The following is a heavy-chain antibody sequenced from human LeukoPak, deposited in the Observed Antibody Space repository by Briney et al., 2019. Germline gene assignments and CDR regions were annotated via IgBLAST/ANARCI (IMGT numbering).Heavy chain of an antibody. CDR1: GYSISSGYY. V-gene: IGHV4-38-2*02. D-gene: IGHD3-10*01. CDR2: IYHSGNT. J-gene: IGHJ5*02. CDR3: ARGGYYGSGNDFRFDP. Sequence: PSETLSLTCTVSGYSISSGYYWAWIRQPPGKGLQWIGNIYHSGNTYYNPSLKSRVSISVDTSKNQFSLKLSSVTAADTAVYYCARGGYYGSGNDFRFDPWGQGTLVTVSS.